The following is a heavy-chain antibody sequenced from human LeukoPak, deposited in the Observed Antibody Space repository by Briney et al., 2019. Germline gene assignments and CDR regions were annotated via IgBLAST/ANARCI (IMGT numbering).Heavy chain of an antibody. J-gene: IGHJ4*02. CDR1: GYSFTSYW. CDR3: ARRRKAYDSSGYYLYYFDY. V-gene: IGHV5-10-1*01. Sequence: GESLKISCKGSGYSFTSYWISWVRQMPGKGLEWMGRFDPSDSYTNYSPSFQGHVTISADKSISTAYLQWSSLKASDTAMYYCARRRKAYDSSGYYLYYFDYWGQGTLVTVSS. D-gene: IGHD3-22*01. CDR2: FDPSDSYT.